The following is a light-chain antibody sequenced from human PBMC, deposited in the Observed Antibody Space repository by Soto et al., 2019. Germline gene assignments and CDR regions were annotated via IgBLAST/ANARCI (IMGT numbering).Light chain of an antibody. J-gene: IGKJ2*01. CDR3: QQYGGSTLYS. CDR1: QSVSNN. CDR2: GAS. V-gene: IGKV3-15*01. Sequence: EIVMTQSPATLSVSPGERATLSCRASQSVSNNLAWYQQKPGQAPRLLIYGASTRATGAPARFSGSGSGTEFTLTISSRQSEDFAVYFCQQYGGSTLYSFVPGTKVDIK.